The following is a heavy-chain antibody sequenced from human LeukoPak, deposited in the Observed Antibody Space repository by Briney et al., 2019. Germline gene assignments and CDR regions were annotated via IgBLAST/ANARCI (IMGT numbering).Heavy chain of an antibody. CDR2: ISNSGGT. Sequence: SETLSLTCTVSGGSISSYHWSWIRQPPGKGLEWIGYISNSGGTNYNPSLKSRVTISEDTSKNHFSLKLSSVTAADTAVYYCARYCTVGSCLDHWGQGTLVTVSS. CDR1: GGSISSYH. V-gene: IGHV4-59*08. D-gene: IGHD2-15*01. J-gene: IGHJ1*01. CDR3: ARYCTVGSCLDH.